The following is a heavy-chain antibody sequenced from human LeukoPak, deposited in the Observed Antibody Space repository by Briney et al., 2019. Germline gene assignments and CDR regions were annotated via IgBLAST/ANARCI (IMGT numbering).Heavy chain of an antibody. CDR2: IRPSGDNT. Sequence: GGALRLSCAAPGFTFSSYDMTWVRQAPGRGLEWVSSIRPSGDNTYYGDSVKGRFTISRDNSKNTVYLQMNNMRVDDTAVYYCARVAGWHWFDPWGQGTLVTVSS. D-gene: IGHD6-19*01. CDR1: GFTFSSYD. V-gene: IGHV3-23*01. J-gene: IGHJ5*02. CDR3: ARVAGWHWFDP.